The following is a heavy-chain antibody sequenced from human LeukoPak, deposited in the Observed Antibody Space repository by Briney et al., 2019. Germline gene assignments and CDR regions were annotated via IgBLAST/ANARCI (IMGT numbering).Heavy chain of an antibody. J-gene: IGHJ5*02. D-gene: IGHD6-13*01. Sequence: PSETLSLTCTVSGGSISNYYWNWIRQPAGQGLEWIGRISTSGSTNYNPSLKSRVTMSVDTSKNQFSLKLSSVTAADTAVYYCARDVSSSWFEGADWFDPWGQGTLVTVSS. V-gene: IGHV4-4*07. CDR2: ISTSGST. CDR3: ARDVSSSWFEGADWFDP. CDR1: GGSISNYY.